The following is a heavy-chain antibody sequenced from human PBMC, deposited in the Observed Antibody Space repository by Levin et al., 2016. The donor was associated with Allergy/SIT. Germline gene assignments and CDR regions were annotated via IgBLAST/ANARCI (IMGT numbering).Heavy chain of an antibody. V-gene: IGHV5-10-1*01. Sequence: GESLKISCTTSGDTFTNYWITWVRQMPGKGLEWMGRIDPSDSYTNYSPSFQGHVTISIDKSISTAYLQWSSLKASDSGIYYCARGGGGWQRDYFDSWGQGTLVTVSS. CDR1: GDTFTNYW. CDR2: IDPSDSYT. J-gene: IGHJ4*02. CDR3: ARGGGGWQRDYFDS. D-gene: IGHD6-19*01.